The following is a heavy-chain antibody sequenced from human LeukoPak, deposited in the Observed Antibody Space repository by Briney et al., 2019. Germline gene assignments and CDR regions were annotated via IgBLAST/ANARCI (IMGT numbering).Heavy chain of an antibody. CDR2: ISGSGGST. Sequence: GGSLRLSCAASGFTFSSYAMTWFRQAPGKGLEWVSAISGSGGSTYYADSVKGRFTISRDNSKNTLYLQMNSLRADDTAVYYCANHDSSARYAYWGQGTLVTVSS. CDR1: GFTFSSYA. J-gene: IGHJ4*02. V-gene: IGHV3-23*01. CDR3: ANHDSSARYAY. D-gene: IGHD6-19*01.